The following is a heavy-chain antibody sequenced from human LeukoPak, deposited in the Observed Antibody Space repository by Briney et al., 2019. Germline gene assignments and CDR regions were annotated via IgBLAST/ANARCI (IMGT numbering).Heavy chain of an antibody. D-gene: IGHD3-3*01. CDR2: VHLDGRT. V-gene: IGHV4-4*02. CDR1: GXSVINTNW. CDR3: ARGGGFYRPLDY. J-gene: IGHJ4*02. Sequence: SETLSHTCGVSGXSVINTNWWTWVRQPPGKDLEWIGEVHLDGRTNYNPSLESRLTMSVDVSENQVSLKLTSVTAADTAVYYCARGGGFYRPLDYSGQGTLVTVSS.